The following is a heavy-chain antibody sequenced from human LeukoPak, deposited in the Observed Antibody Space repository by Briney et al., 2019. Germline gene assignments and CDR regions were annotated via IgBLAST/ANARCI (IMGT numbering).Heavy chain of an antibody. V-gene: IGHV3-23*01. D-gene: IGHD5-18*01. J-gene: IGHJ4*02. CDR1: GFTFSSYG. Sequence: PGGSLRLSCAASGFTFSSYGMSWVRQAPGKGLEWVSTISGSGGSTYYADSVKGRFTISRDNSKNTLYLQMNSLRAEDTAVYYCAKAPWIQLWLWDYWGQGTLVTVSS. CDR2: ISGSGGST. CDR3: AKAPWIQLWLWDY.